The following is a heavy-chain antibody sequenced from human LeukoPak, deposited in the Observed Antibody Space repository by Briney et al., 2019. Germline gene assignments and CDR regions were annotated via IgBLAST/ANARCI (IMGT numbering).Heavy chain of an antibody. J-gene: IGHJ4*02. D-gene: IGHD1-26*01. V-gene: IGHV3-23*01. Sequence: GGSLRLSCAASGFTFSTYAMSWVRQAPGKWLEWVSAISGSGGSTYYADSVKGRFTISRDNSKNTLYLQMNSLRAEDTAVYYCAKAHVGATLRSPLGYWGQGTLVTVSS. CDR2: ISGSGGST. CDR1: GFTFSTYA. CDR3: AKAHVGATLRSPLGY.